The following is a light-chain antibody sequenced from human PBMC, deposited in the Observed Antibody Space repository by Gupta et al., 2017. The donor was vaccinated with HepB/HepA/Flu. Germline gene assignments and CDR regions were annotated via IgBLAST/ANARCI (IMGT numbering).Light chain of an antibody. CDR3: QQYDKRPPT. CDR2: DAS. CDR1: QDITNY. J-gene: IGKJ4*01. Sequence: DIQMTQSPYSLSASVGDRVTITCQASQDITNYLSWYQQKPGKAHKLLIYDASNLEAGVPSRFRGSGYGTYFTFTINSLHPEDFATYHCQQYDKRPPTFGGGTKVEFK. V-gene: IGKV1-33*01.